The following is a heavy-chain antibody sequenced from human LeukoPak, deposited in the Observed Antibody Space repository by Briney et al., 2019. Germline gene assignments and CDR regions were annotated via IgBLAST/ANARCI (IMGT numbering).Heavy chain of an antibody. CDR1: GFTFSNAW. V-gene: IGHV3-15*01. D-gene: IGHD3-10*01. CDR2: IKSMTDGGTT. CDR3: TTDITYGSGSYSPEDY. Sequence: GVSLRLSCAVSGFTFSNAWMSWVRQAPGKGLEWIGRIKSMTDGGTTDYAAPVKGRFTISRDDSKNTLYLQMNSLKTEDTAMYYCTTDITYGSGSYSPEDYWGQGTLVTVSS. J-gene: IGHJ4*02.